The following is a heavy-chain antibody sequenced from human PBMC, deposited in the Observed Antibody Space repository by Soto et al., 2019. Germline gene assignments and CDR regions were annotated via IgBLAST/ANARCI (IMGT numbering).Heavy chain of an antibody. CDR3: ARGAWNRNYHYYGMDV. CDR2: LNTGKGDT. J-gene: IGHJ6*02. V-gene: IGHV1-3*04. CDR1: GYYFTSYA. Sequence: QAQLVQSGAEEKKPGASVKISCKASGYYFTSYAVHWVLQAPGQGLEWMGRLNTGKGDTKYSQKFQGRVTITRDMSATTIYMELRSLTPEDTAVYYCARGAWNRNYHYYGMDVWGHGTTATVSS. D-gene: IGHD1-1*01.